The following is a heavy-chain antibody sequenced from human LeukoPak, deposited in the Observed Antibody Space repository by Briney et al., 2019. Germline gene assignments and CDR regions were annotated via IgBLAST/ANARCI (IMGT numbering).Heavy chain of an antibody. V-gene: IGHV3-33*01. Sequence: GGSLRLSCAASGFTFSSCGMHWVRQAPGKGLEWVAVIWYDGSNKYYADSVKGRFTISRDNSKNTLYLQMNSLRAEDTAVYYCARDLDDSSGYYYVGYYYYGMDVWGQGTTVTVSS. D-gene: IGHD3-22*01. CDR3: ARDLDDSSGYYYVGYYYYGMDV. J-gene: IGHJ6*02. CDR1: GFTFSSCG. CDR2: IWYDGSNK.